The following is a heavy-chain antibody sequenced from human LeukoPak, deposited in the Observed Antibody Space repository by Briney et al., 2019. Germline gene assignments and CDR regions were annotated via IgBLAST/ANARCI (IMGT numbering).Heavy chain of an antibody. Sequence: GGSLRLSCAASGFTFSSYSMNWVRQAPGKGLEWVSYISSSSSTIYYADSVKGRFTISRDNAKNSLYLQMNSLRAEDTAVYYCARIEQQLENAFDIWGQGTMVTVSS. CDR1: GFTFSSYS. D-gene: IGHD6-13*01. J-gene: IGHJ3*02. V-gene: IGHV3-48*01. CDR3: ARIEQQLENAFDI. CDR2: ISSSSSTI.